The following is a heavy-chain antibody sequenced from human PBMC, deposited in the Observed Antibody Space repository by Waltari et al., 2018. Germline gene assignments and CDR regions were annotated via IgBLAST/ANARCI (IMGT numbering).Heavy chain of an antibody. J-gene: IGHJ4*02. CDR2: IYTSGST. CDR1: GGSISSYY. D-gene: IGHD2-2*01. Sequence: QVQLQESGPGLVKPSETLSLTCTVSGGSISSYYWSWIRQPAGKGLEWIGRIYTSGSTNYNPSLKSRVTMSVDTSKNQFSLKLSSVTAADTAVYYCARGSGIGWVPAAIFDYWGQGTLVTVSS. CDR3: ARGSGIGWVPAAIFDY. V-gene: IGHV4-4*07.